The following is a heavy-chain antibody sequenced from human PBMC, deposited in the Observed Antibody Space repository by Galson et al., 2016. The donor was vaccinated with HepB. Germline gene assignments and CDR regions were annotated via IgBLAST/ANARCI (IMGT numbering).Heavy chain of an antibody. J-gene: IGHJ4*02. V-gene: IGHV4-59*01. Sequence: SETLSLTCTISGGSNSRFYWSWVRQSPEKGLEWIGDINYSGTTNYNPSLKSRVTISVDMSKSQFSLKLNSVTAADTAVYYCAGQMTALVSIDYWGQGTLVTVSS. CDR2: INYSGTT. D-gene: IGHD4-23*01. CDR3: AGQMTALVSIDY. CDR1: GGSNSRFY.